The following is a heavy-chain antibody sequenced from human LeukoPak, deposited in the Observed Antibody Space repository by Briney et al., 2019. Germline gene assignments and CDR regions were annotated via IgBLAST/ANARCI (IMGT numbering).Heavy chain of an antibody. CDR1: GFTFSNAW. V-gene: IGHV3-15*01. Sequence: GGSLRLSCAASGFTFSNAWMKWVRQAPGKGLEWVGRIKSTTDGGTTDYAAPVKGRFTISREDSESTLFLQMNSLKIEDTAVYYCTTSSYSSGLHYYYYYYMDVWGKGTTVTVS. CDR2: IKSTTDGGTT. J-gene: IGHJ6*03. CDR3: TTSSYSSGLHYYYYYYMDV. D-gene: IGHD6-19*01.